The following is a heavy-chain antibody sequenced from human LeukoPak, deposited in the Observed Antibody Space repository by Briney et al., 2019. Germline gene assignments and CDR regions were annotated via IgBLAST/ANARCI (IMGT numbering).Heavy chain of an antibody. CDR1: GFTFSSYS. Sequence: GGSLRLSCAASGFTFSSYSMNWVRQAPGKGLEWVSSISSSSSYIYYADSVKGRFTISRDNAKNSLYLQMNSLRAEDTAVYYCASLGEMGGDDYWGQGTLVTVSS. CDR3: ASLGEMGGDDY. V-gene: IGHV3-21*01. CDR2: ISSSSSYI. D-gene: IGHD3-16*01. J-gene: IGHJ4*02.